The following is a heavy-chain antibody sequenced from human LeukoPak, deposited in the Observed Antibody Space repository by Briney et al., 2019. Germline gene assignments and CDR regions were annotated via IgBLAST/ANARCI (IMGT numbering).Heavy chain of an antibody. V-gene: IGHV3-30-3*01. CDR2: ISYDGSNK. Sequence: GRSLRLSCAASGFTFSSYAMHWVRQAPGKGLEWVAVISYDGSNKYYADSVKGRFTISRDNSKNTLYLQMNSLRAEDTAVYYCAKDYGDYVGAFDIWGQGTMVTVSS. D-gene: IGHD4-17*01. CDR3: AKDYGDYVGAFDI. J-gene: IGHJ3*02. CDR1: GFTFSSYA.